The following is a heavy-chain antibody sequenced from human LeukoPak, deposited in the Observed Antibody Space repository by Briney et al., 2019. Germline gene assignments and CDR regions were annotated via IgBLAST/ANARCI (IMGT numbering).Heavy chain of an antibody. V-gene: IGHV3-7*01. CDR3: ARLSDEAFYDFWSGYRDY. D-gene: IGHD3-3*01. CDR2: IKQDGSEK. Sequence: GGSLRLSCAASGFTFSSYWMSWVRQAPGKGLEWGANIKQDGSEKYYVDSVKGRFTISRDNAKNSLYLQMNSLRAEDTAVYYCARLSDEAFYDFWSGYRDYWGQGTLVTVSS. J-gene: IGHJ4*02. CDR1: GFTFSSYW.